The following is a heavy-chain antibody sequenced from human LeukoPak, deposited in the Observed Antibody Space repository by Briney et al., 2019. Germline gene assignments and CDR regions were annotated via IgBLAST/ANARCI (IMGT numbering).Heavy chain of an antibody. CDR3: ARDGPVRGDFDY. J-gene: IGHJ4*01. Sequence: SETLSLTCTVSGGSISSYYWSWIRQPPGKGLEWIGYIYYSGSTNYNPSLKSRVTMSVDTSKNQFSLKLSSVTAADTAVYYCARDGPVRGDFDYWGQGTLVTVSS. CDR2: IYYSGST. CDR1: GGSISSYY. V-gene: IGHV4-59*12. D-gene: IGHD3-10*01.